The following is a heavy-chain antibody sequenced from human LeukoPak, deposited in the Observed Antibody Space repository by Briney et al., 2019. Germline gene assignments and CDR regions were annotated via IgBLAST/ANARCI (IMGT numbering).Heavy chain of an antibody. V-gene: IGHV4-39*07. CDR1: GGSISSSSYY. J-gene: IGHJ4*02. Sequence: PSETLSLTCTVSGGSISSSSYYWGWIRQPPGKAMEWIGSIYYSGGTYYNPSLKSRVTISVDKSKNQFSLKLSSVTAADTAVYYCARVDSSSTFDYWGQGTLVTVSS. CDR2: IYYSGGT. CDR3: ARVDSSSTFDY. D-gene: IGHD6-6*01.